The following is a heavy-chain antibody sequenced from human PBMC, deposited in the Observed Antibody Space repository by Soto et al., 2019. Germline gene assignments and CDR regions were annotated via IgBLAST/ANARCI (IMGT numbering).Heavy chain of an antibody. J-gene: IGHJ5*02. D-gene: IGHD6-19*01. CDR3: ARDSGSSGWYTPYNWFDP. V-gene: IGHV1-18*01. CDR2: ISAYNGNT. Sequence: ASVKVSCQASSYTFTSYGISWVRQAPGQGLEWMGWISAYNGNTNYAQKLQGRVTMTTDTSTSTAYMELRGLRSDDTAVYYCARDSGSSGWYTPYNWFDPWGQGTLVTVSS. CDR1: SYTFTSYG.